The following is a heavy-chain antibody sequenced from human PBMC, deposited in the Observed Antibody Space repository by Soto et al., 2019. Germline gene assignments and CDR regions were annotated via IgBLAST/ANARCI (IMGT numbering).Heavy chain of an antibody. V-gene: IGHV5-51*01. CDR2: IYPGDSDT. Sequence: GESLKISCKASGYSFTSSWIGWVRQMPGKGLEWMGFIYPGDSDTRYSPSFQGQVTISADKSTTTAYLQWSSLKASDTAMFYCARIAVAGCHSVLLPPWRYFDSCGQGSLVIVSS. CDR3: ARIAVAGCHSVLLPPWRYFDS. D-gene: IGHD6-19*01. J-gene: IGHJ4*02. CDR1: GYSFTSSW.